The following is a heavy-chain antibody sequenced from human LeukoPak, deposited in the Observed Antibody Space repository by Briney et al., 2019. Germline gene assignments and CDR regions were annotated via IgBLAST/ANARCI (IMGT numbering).Heavy chain of an antibody. Sequence: GGSLRLSCAASGFTFSSYSMNWVRQAPGKGLEWVSSISSSSSYIYYADSVKGQFTISRDNAKNSLYLQMNSLRAEDTAVYYCARDDAPLWFDPWGQGTLVTVSS. V-gene: IGHV3-21*01. CDR1: GFTFSSYS. CDR3: ARDDAPLWFDP. CDR2: ISSSSSYI. J-gene: IGHJ5*02.